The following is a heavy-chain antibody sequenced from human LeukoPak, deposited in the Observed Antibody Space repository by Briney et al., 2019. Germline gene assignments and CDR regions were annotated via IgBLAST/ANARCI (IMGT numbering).Heavy chain of an antibody. CDR3: ARFRVDTHWYFDL. CDR1: GGSISSSSYY. Sequence: PSETLSLTCTVSGGSISSSSYYWGWIRQPPGKGLEWIGSIYYSGSTCYNPSLKSRVTISVDTSKNQFSLKLSSVTAADTAVYYCARFRVDTHWYFDLWGRGTLVTVSS. J-gene: IGHJ2*01. D-gene: IGHD5-18*01. V-gene: IGHV4-39*01. CDR2: IYYSGST.